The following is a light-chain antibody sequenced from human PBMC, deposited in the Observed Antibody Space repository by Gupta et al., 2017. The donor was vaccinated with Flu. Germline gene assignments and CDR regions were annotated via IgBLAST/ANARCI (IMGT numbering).Light chain of an antibody. CDR3: CSYAGSYTWV. J-gene: IGLJ3*02. CDR2: DVN. CDR1: SSDVGGYNY. V-gene: IGLV2-11*01. Sequence: TSSDVGGYNYVSWYQQHPGKAPKLMIYDVNKRPSGVPDRFSGSKPGNTASLTISGLQAEDEADYYCCSYAGSYTWVFGGGTKLTVL.